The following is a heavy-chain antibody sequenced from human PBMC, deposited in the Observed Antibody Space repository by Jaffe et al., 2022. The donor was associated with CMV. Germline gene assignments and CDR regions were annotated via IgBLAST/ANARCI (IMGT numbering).Heavy chain of an antibody. CDR1: GYSFTNYW. CDR2: THPRDSDV. Sequence: EVQLVQSGAEVKKPGESLTISCRASGYSFTNYWIGWVRQMSGGGLEWVGITHPRDSDVIYSPSFQGQVTISADRSTTTAFLHWSSLKASDTAMYYCATVENYDSSETGAFYFWGQGTMVTVSS. CDR3: ATVENYDSSETGAFYF. V-gene: IGHV5-51*01. D-gene: IGHD3-22*01. J-gene: IGHJ3*01.